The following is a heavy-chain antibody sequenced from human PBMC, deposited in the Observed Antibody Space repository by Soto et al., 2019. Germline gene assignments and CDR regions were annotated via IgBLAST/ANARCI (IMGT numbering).Heavy chain of an antibody. D-gene: IGHD3-9*01. CDR3: AKLRYRFDI. Sequence: XVSLRLSCAASGFTFSSYAMSGVRQAPGKGLEWVSAISGSGGSTYYADSVKGRFTISRDNSKNTLYLQMNSLRAEDTAVYYCAKLRYRFDIWGQGTMVTVSS. V-gene: IGHV3-23*01. CDR1: GFTFSSYA. CDR2: ISGSGGST. J-gene: IGHJ3*02.